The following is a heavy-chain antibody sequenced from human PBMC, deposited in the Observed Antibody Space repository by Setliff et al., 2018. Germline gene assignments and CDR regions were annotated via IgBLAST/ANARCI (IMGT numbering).Heavy chain of an antibody. CDR2: INSGGSLI. CDR3: ARGFGYAAWYYLDY. D-gene: IGHD2-2*03. J-gene: IGHJ4*02. V-gene: IGHV3-48*03. CDR1: GLTFSNYE. Sequence: GGSLRLSCAASGLTFSNYEMNWVRQAPGKGLEWVSYINSGGSLIYYADSVKGRFTISRDNAKSSLYLQMNSLRAEDTAVYYCARGFGYAAWYYLDYWGQGTLVTVSS.